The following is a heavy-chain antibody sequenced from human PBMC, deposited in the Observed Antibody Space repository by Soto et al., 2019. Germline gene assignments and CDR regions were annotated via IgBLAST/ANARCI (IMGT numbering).Heavy chain of an antibody. J-gene: IGHJ6*02. D-gene: IGHD6-6*01. CDR1: GYSFTSYW. CDR3: ARRSIAARPSYYYGMDV. CDR2: IYPGDSDT. V-gene: IGHV5-51*01. Sequence: GESLKISCKGSGYSFTSYWIGWVSQMPGKGLEWMGIIYPGDSDTSYSPSFQGQVTISADKSISTAYLQWSSLKASDTAMYYCARRSIAARPSYYYGMDVWGQGTTVTVSS.